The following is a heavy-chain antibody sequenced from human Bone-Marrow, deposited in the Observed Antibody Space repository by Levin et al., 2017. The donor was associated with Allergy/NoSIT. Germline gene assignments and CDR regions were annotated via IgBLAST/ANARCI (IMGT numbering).Heavy chain of an antibody. V-gene: IGHV4-39*07. Sequence: SQTLSLTCTVSGGSISSSSYYWGWIRQPPGKGLEWIGSIYYSGSTYYNPSLKSRVTISVDTSKNQFSLKLSSVTAADTAVDYCARDGMITFGGVIVTKFDYWGQGTLVTVSS. CDR2: IYYSGST. CDR3: ARDGMITFGGVIVTKFDY. J-gene: IGHJ4*02. CDR1: GGSISSSSYY. D-gene: IGHD3-16*02.